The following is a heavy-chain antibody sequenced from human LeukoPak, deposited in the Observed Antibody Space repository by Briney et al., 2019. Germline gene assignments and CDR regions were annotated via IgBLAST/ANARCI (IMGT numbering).Heavy chain of an antibody. J-gene: IGHJ3*02. D-gene: IGHD6-13*01. V-gene: IGHV1-18*01. CDR3: ARDVTAAFARFAFDI. Sequence: ASVKVSCKASGYTFSSYGISWVRQAPGQGLEWMGWISACDDNTNYAQNFQGRVAMTTDTSTSTAYMELRSLRSDDTAVYYCARDVTAAFARFAFDIWGQGTMVTVSS. CDR1: GYTFSSYG. CDR2: ISACDDNT.